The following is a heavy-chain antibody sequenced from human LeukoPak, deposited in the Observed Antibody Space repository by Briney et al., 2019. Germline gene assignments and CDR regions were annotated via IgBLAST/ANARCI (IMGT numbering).Heavy chain of an antibody. CDR2: IIPLFGTT. CDR1: GDTFSNYA. CDR3: AGDGSFFYHCNSGLGL. J-gene: IGHJ5*02. Sequence: SVKVSCKASGDTFSNYAISWVRQAPGQGLEWMGRIIPLFGTTNYAPTFQDRVTITADTSTSTAYMDLNSLKSGDTATYYCAGDGSFFYHCNSGLGLWGRGTLVTVSS. D-gene: IGHD2-15*01. V-gene: IGHV1-69*06.